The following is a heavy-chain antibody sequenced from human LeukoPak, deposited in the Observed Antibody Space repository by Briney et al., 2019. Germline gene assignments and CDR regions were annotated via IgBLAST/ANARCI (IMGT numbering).Heavy chain of an antibody. J-gene: IGHJ4*02. CDR1: GASFSGYS. Sequence: PSETLSLTCAVHGASFSGYSWSWLRRPPGKGLEWIGEVNRLGHTIYNPSLKSRVTISIDTSTTQFSLILTSVTAADTAVYYCARWSLRGCSGSPCFDYWGQGTLVTVSS. CDR3: ARWSLRGCSGSPCFDY. V-gene: IGHV4-34*01. D-gene: IGHD2-15*01. CDR2: VNRLGHT.